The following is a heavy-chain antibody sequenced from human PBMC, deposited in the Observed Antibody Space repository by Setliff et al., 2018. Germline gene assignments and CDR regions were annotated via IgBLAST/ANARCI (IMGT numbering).Heavy chain of an antibody. CDR2: IITIFGTP. J-gene: IGHJ6*03. D-gene: IGHD3-22*01. CDR3: ARGPQKFYSDTSGYYYDALYYYYMYV. CDR1: GGTFSRSA. V-gene: IGHV1-69*13. Sequence: SVKVSCKASGGTFSRSAISWVRQAPGQGLEWMGGIITIFGTPTYAQKFQGRVTIISDESTSTTYMELSSLRSEDTAVYYCARGPQKFYSDTSGYYYDALYYYYMYVWGKGTTFTVSS.